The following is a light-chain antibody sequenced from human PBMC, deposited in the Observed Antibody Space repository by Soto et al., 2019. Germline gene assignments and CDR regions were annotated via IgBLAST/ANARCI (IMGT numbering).Light chain of an antibody. CDR3: QQYNNWPPIFT. CDR1: QSVSSN. V-gene: IGKV3-15*01. Sequence: EIVMTQSPATLSVSPGERATLSCRASQSVSSNLAWYQQKPGQAPRLLIYGASTRSTDIPARFSGSGSGTEFTLTISSLQSEDCAVYYCQQYNNWPPIFTFGPGNKVDIK. CDR2: GAS. J-gene: IGKJ3*01.